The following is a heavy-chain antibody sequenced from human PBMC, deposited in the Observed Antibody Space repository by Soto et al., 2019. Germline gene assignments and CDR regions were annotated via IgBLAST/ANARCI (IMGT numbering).Heavy chain of an antibody. V-gene: IGHV3-11*06. Sequence: QVQLVESGGGLVKPGGSLRLSCAASGFTFSDYYMSWIRQAPGKGREWVSYISSSSSYTNYADSVKGRFTISRDNAKNSLYLQMNSLRAEDTAVYYCARDGTTTYYGMDVWGQGTTVTVSS. D-gene: IGHD1-1*01. J-gene: IGHJ6*02. CDR2: ISSSSSYT. CDR3: ARDGTTTYYGMDV. CDR1: GFTFSDYY.